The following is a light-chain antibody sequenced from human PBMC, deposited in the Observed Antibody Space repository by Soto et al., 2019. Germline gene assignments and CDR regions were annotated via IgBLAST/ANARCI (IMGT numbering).Light chain of an antibody. J-gene: IGLJ3*02. Sequence: QSALTQPASVSGSPGQSITISCTGTSSDIGAYNYVSWYQQYPGKAPELIIHKVTNRPSGVSNRFSGSKSGNKASLTISGLQADDEADYYCPSYTTSNTLVFGGGTKVTVL. CDR2: KVT. CDR3: PSYTTSNTLV. V-gene: IGLV2-14*01. CDR1: SSDIGAYNY.